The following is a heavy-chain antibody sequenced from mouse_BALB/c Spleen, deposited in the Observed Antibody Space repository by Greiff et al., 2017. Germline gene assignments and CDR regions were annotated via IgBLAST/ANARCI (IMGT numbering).Heavy chain of an antibody. CDR3: AREEYGNFAMDY. CDR2: INPNNGGT. D-gene: IGHD2-10*02. J-gene: IGHJ4*01. V-gene: IGHV1-18*01. Sequence: VQLKESGPELVKPGASVKIPCKASGYTFTDYNMDWVKQSHGKSLEWIGDINPNNGGTIYNQKFKGKATLTVDKSSSTAYMELRSLTSEDTAVYYCAREEYGNFAMDYWGQGTSVTVSS. CDR1: GYTFTDYN.